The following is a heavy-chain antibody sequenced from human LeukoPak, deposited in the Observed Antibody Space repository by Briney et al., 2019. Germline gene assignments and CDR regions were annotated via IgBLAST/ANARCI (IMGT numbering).Heavy chain of an antibody. Sequence: PGGSLRLSCAAPGFTFSSYWMHWVRQAPGKGLVCVSRINIDGSSTSYADSVKGRFTISRDNAKNTLYLQMTSLRAEDTAVYHCARGDGYCSSTSRYAGPSYGLDVWGQGTTVTVSS. D-gene: IGHD2-2*03. V-gene: IGHV3-74*01. CDR2: INIDGSST. J-gene: IGHJ6*02. CDR3: ARGDGYCSSTSRYAGPSYGLDV. CDR1: GFTFSSYW.